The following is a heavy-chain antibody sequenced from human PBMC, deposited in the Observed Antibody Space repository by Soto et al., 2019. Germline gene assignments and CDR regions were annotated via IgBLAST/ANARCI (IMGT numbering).Heavy chain of an antibody. D-gene: IGHD2-2*02. CDR3: ARGAHCSSTSCYKGSPWYGMDV. CDR1: GGSFSGYY. J-gene: IGHJ6*02. V-gene: IGHV4-34*01. Sequence: SETLSLTCAVYGGSFSGYYWSWIRQPPGKGLEWIGEINHSGSTNYNPSLKSRVTISVDTSKNQFSLKLSSVTAADTAVYYCARGAHCSSTSCYKGSPWYGMDVWGQGTTVTVS. CDR2: INHSGST.